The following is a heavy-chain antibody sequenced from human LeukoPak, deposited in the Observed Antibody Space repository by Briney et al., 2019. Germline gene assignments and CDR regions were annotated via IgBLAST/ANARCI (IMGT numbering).Heavy chain of an antibody. CDR1: GGSISSSSYY. Sequence: PSETLSLTCTVSGGSISSSSYYWGWIRQPPGKGLEWIGRIYTSGSTNYNPSLKSRVTISVDTSKNQFSLKLSSVTAADTAVYYCARVGVDSSGYYYLVVFDYWGQGTLVTVSS. V-gene: IGHV4-61*02. CDR2: IYTSGST. D-gene: IGHD3-22*01. CDR3: ARVGVDSSGYYYLVVFDY. J-gene: IGHJ4*02.